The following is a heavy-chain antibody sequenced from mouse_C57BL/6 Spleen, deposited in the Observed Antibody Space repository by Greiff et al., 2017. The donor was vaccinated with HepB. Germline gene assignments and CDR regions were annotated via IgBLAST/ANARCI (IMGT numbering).Heavy chain of an antibody. CDR2: ISDGGSYT. CDR3: AREGAWDGGYFDV. J-gene: IGHJ1*03. V-gene: IGHV5-4*01. Sequence: EVQLVESGGGLVKPGGSLKLSCAASGFTFSSYAMSWVRQTPEKRLEWVATISDGGSYTYYPDNVKGRFTISRDNAKNNLYLQMSHLKSEDTAMYYCAREGAWDGGYFDVWGTGTTVTVSS. CDR1: GFTFSSYA. D-gene: IGHD4-1*01.